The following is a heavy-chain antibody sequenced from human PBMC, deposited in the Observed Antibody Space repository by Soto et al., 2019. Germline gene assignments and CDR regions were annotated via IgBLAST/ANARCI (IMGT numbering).Heavy chain of an antibody. Sequence: GGSRRVACAASGFTCSSWAMSWVRQAPGKGLEWVSAISGSGGSTYYADSVKGRFTISRDNSKNTLYLQMNSLRAEDTAVYYCAKDSDSSGWYFGASDISGQGTIATVPS. CDR2: ISGSGGST. J-gene: IGHJ3*02. D-gene: IGHD6-19*01. CDR3: AKDSDSSGWYFGASDI. V-gene: IGHV3-23*01. CDR1: GFTCSSWA.